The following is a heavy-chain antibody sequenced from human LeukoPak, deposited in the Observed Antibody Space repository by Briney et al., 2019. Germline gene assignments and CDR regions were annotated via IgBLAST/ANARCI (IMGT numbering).Heavy chain of an antibody. D-gene: IGHD4-11*01. J-gene: IGHJ6*03. CDR1: GFTFSSYS. V-gene: IGHV3-21*01. CDR3: ARAPYSRYYYMDV. CDR2: ISSSSSYI. Sequence: GGSLRLSCAASGFTFSSYSMNWVRQAPGKGLEWGSSISSSSSYIYYADSVNGRFTISRDNAKNSLYLPMNSLRAEDTAVYYCARAPYSRYYYMDVWGKGTTVTVSS.